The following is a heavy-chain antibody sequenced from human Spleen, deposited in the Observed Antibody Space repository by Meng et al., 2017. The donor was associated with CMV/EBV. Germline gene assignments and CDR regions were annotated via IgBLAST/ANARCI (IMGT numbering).Heavy chain of an antibody. CDR1: GYGFGGYD. Sequence: ASVKVYCKASGYGFGGYDIHWVRLATGQGLEWVGWMNPHSGNTGYAQKFQGRVTMTRDTSTSTVYMELSSLRSEDTAVYYCARFSRSRHGGFDYWGQGTLVTVSS. D-gene: IGHD4-23*01. J-gene: IGHJ4*02. V-gene: IGHV1-8*02. CDR3: ARFSRSRHGGFDY. CDR2: MNPHSGNT.